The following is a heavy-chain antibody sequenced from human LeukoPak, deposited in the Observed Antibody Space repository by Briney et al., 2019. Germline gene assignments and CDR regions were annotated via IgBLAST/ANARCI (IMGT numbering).Heavy chain of an antibody. J-gene: IGHJ4*02. CDR1: GFTFSSYG. CDR3: ARERSRSYSISPDLDY. Sequence: PGGSLRLSCAASGFTFSSYGMHWVRQAPGKGLECVAVIWYDGRNKYYADSVKGRFTISRDNSKNTVYLQMNSLRAEDTAVYHCARERSRSYSISPDLDYWGQGTLVTVSS. CDR2: IWYDGRNK. V-gene: IGHV3-33*01. D-gene: IGHD6-13*01.